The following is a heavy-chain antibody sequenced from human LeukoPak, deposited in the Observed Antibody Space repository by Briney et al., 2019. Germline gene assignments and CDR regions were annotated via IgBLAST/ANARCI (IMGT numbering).Heavy chain of an antibody. V-gene: IGHV3-23*01. CDR2: ISDTGNT. J-gene: IGHJ6*03. D-gene: IGHD5-12*01. CDR1: GFTLSSYA. Sequence: GGSLRLSCAASGFTLSSYAMSWVRQAPGKGLEWVSAISDTGNTYHADSVKGRFTISRDSSKNTLFLQMNSLRAEDTAVYYCAKEPQPYDYYYYYMDVWGKGTTVTVSS. CDR3: AKEPQPYDYYYYYMDV.